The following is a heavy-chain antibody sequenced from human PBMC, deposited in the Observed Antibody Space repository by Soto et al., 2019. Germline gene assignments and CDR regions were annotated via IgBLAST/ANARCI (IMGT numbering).Heavy chain of an antibody. Sequence: EVQLLESGGGLVQPGGSLRLSCAASGFTFSSYAMIWVRQAPGKGLEWVSGISGSGGSTYYADSVKGRFTISRDNSKNTLYLQMNSLRAEDTAVYYCAKVGIGSSWYSSSDYWGQGTLVTVSS. CDR3: AKVGIGSSWYSSSDY. J-gene: IGHJ4*02. D-gene: IGHD6-13*01. CDR1: GFTFSSYA. V-gene: IGHV3-23*01. CDR2: ISGSGGST.